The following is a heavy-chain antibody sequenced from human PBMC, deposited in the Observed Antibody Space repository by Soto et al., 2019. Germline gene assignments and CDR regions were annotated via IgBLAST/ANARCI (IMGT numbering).Heavy chain of an antibody. CDR1: GYTFTSYG. Sequence: QVQLVQSGAEVKKPGASVKVSCKASGYTFTSYGISWVRQAPGQGLEWMGWISAYNGNTNYAQKLQGRVTMTTDTSTSTAYMELRSLRSDDTAVYYCARESEIYSYCYLYYYYGMDVWGQGTTVTVSS. CDR2: ISAYNGNT. D-gene: IGHD5-18*01. V-gene: IGHV1-18*01. CDR3: ARESEIYSYCYLYYYYGMDV. J-gene: IGHJ6*02.